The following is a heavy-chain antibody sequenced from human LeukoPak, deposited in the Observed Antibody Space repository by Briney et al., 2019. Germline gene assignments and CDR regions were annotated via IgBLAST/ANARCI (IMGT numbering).Heavy chain of an antibody. Sequence: GGSLRLSCAASGFTFSDYNMRWIRQAPGKGLEWVSSISRSGSTKYYADSVKGRFTISRDNAKNSLFLQMSSLRAEDTALYYCAKGDLPLLYGGAFDSWGQGILVTVSS. CDR3: AKGDLPLLYGGAFDS. CDR1: GFTFSDYN. D-gene: IGHD1-26*01. V-gene: IGHV3-11*01. J-gene: IGHJ4*02. CDR2: ISRSGSTK.